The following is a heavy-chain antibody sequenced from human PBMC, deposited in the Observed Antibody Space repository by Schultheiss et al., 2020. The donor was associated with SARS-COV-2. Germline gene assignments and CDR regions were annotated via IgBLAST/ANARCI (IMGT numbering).Heavy chain of an antibody. V-gene: IGHV4-61*01. J-gene: IGHJ6*02. Sequence: SETLSLTCTVSGGSVSSGSYYWGWIRQPPGKGLEWIGYIYYSGSTNYNPSLKSRVTISVDTSKNQFSLKLSSVTAADTAVYYCTTGFGGYYYYYGMDVWGQGTTVTVSS. CDR1: GGSVSSGSYY. CDR3: TTGFGGYYYYYGMDV. D-gene: IGHD3-16*01. CDR2: IYYSGST.